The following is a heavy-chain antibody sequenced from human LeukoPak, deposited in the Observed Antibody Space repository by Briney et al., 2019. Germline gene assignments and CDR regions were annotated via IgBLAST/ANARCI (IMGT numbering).Heavy chain of an antibody. J-gene: IGHJ4*02. CDR2: IYSGGST. V-gene: IGHV3-53*01. Sequence: PGGSLRLSCAASGFTVSSNYMSWVRQAPGKGLEWVSVIYSGGSTYYADSVKGRFTISRDNSKNTLYLQMNSLRAEDTAVYYCAGDFPRGVIGENAVGLIGNWGQGTLVTVSS. CDR1: GFTVSSNY. D-gene: IGHD3-22*01. CDR3: AGDFPRGVIGENAVGLIGN.